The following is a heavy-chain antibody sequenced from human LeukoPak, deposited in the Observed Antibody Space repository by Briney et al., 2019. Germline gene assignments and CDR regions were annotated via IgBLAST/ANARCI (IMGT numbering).Heavy chain of an antibody. D-gene: IGHD6-19*01. V-gene: IGHV3-48*02. CDR2: ISSGSGPI. CDR1: GFTISSYS. Sequence: GRSLRLSCAASGFTISSYSMDWVRQAPGRGLEWVSYISSGSGPIYYADSVKGRFTISRDNANNSLYLQMNSLRDDDTAVYYCARDRIAVPGKDWFDPWGQGTLVTVPS. CDR3: ARDRIAVPGKDWFDP. J-gene: IGHJ5*02.